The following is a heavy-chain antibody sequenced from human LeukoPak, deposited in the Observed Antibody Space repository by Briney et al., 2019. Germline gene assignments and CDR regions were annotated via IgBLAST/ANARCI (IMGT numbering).Heavy chain of an antibody. CDR1: GFIFSGSA. D-gene: IGHD3-10*01. J-gene: IGHJ4*02. V-gene: IGHV3-73*01. CDR2: SRINDNSDAT. Sequence: GGSLRLSCAASGFIFSGSAMHWVRQASGKGLEWVGRSRINDNSDATAYGPSVRGRFTISRDDSKNTTYLQMNSLKTEDTAVYYCTRRRGGGEFDYWGQGTLVTVSS. CDR3: TRRRGGGEFDY.